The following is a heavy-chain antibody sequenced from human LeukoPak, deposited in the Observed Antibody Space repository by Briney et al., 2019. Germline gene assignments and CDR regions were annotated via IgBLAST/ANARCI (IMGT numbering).Heavy chain of an antibody. J-gene: IGHJ3*02. CDR2: ISSNGGST. D-gene: IGHD1-26*01. V-gene: IGHV3-64*01. CDR1: GFTFSSYA. Sequence: PGGSLRLSCAASGFTFSSYAMHWVRQAPGKGREYVSAISSNGGSTYYANSVKGRFTISRDNSKNTLYLQMGSLRAEDMAVYYCARVSAREAFDIWGQGTMVTVSS. CDR3: ARVSAREAFDI.